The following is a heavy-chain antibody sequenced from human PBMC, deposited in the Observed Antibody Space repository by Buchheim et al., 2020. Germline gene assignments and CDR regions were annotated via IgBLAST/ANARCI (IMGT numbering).Heavy chain of an antibody. CDR3: ARGQATVTFGY. CDR1: GFTFSSYS. J-gene: IGHJ4*02. CDR2: ITYDGSNI. V-gene: IGHV3-30*04. Sequence: QVQLVESGGGVVQPGRSLRLSCAASGFTFSSYSMHWVRQAPGKGLEWVAVITYDGSNIYYADSVKGRFTISRDNSKNSLYLQMGSLRAEDTAVYYCARGQATVTFGYWGQGTL. D-gene: IGHD4-17*01.